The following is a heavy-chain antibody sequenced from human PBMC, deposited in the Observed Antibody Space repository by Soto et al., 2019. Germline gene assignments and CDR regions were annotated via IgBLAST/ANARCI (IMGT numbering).Heavy chain of an antibody. D-gene: IGHD2-15*01. V-gene: IGHV5-10-1*01. Sequence: GESLKISCKGSGYSFTSYWISWVRQMPGKGLEWMGRIDPSDSYTKYSPSFEGHVTISADKSISTAYLQWSSLKASDTAMYYCARRGGYDNYYGMDVWGQGTTVTVSS. CDR2: IDPSDSYT. CDR3: ARRGGYDNYYGMDV. CDR1: GYSFTSYW. J-gene: IGHJ6*02.